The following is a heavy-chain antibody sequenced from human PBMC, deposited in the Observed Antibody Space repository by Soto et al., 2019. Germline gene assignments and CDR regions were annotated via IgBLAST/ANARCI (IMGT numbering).Heavy chain of an antibody. J-gene: IGHJ6*02. CDR3: AHRPNYDFWSGYYYYYYGMDV. CDR1: GFSRSTSGVG. V-gene: IGHV2-5*01. CDR2: IYWNDDK. D-gene: IGHD3-3*01. Sequence: SGPTLVNPTQTLTLTCTFSGFSRSTSGVGVGWIRQPPGKALEWLALIYWNDDKRYSPSLKSRLTITKDTSKNQVVLTMTNMDPVDTATYYCAHRPNYDFWSGYYYYYYGMDVWGQGTTVTVSS.